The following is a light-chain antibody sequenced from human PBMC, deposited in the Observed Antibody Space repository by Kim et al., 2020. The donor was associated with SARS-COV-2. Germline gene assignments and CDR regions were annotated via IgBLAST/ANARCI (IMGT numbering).Light chain of an antibody. CDR3: QQSYRTPYT. CDR2: GVS. J-gene: IGKJ2*01. Sequence: SASVGDRVTITCRASQTISIYFNWYQQKPGKAPKLLIYGVSSLQSGVPSRFSGSGSVTGFTLTISNLQPEDSATYYCQQSYRTPYTFGQGTKLEIK. V-gene: IGKV1-39*01. CDR1: QTISIY.